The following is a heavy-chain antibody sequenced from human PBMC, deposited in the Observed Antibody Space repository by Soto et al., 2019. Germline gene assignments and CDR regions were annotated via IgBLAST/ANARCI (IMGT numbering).Heavy chain of an antibody. CDR3: ARLPLGYCSSTSCPNWFDP. V-gene: IGHV5-10-1*01. Sequence: GESLQISCKGSGYSFTSYWISWVRQMPGKGLEWMGRIDPSDSYTNYSPSFQGHVTISADKSISTAYLQWSSLKASDTAMYYCARLPLGYCSSTSCPNWFDPWGQGTLVTVSS. J-gene: IGHJ5*02. D-gene: IGHD2-2*01. CDR1: GYSFTSYW. CDR2: IDPSDSYT.